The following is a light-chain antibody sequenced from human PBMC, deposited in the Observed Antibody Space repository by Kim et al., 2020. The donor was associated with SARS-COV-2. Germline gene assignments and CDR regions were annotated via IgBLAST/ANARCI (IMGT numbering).Light chain of an antibody. Sequence: QSALTQPASVSGSPGQSITISCTGTSSDVGGYNYVSWYQQHPGKAPKLMIYDVSKRPSGVSNRFSGSKSGNTASLTISGLQAEDEADYYCSSYTSSSVVVGGGTQLTVL. CDR2: DVS. CDR1: SSDVGGYNY. CDR3: SSYTSSSVV. J-gene: IGLJ2*01. V-gene: IGLV2-14*01.